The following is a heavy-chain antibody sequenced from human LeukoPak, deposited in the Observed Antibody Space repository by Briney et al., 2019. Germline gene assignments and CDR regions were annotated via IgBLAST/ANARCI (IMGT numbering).Heavy chain of an antibody. CDR2: IIPILGIA. J-gene: IGHJ4*02. CDR3: ARLYCSSTSCYGAFGYFDY. Sequence: SVKVSCKASGGTFSSYAISWVRQAPGQGLEWMGRIIPILGIANYAQKFQGRVTITADKSTSTAYMELSSLRSEDTAVYYCARLYCSSTSCYGAFGYFDYWGQGTLVTVSS. CDR1: GGTFSSYA. V-gene: IGHV1-69*04. D-gene: IGHD2-2*01.